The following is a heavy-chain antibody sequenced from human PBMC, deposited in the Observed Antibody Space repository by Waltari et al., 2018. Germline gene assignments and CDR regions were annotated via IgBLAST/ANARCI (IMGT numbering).Heavy chain of an antibody. CDR3: AKHQLLQAYYYSMDV. V-gene: IGHV3-23*04. Sequence: EVQLVESGGALVQPGGSLRLSCAASGSNFRTEGMNWVRQAPGKGLEWVSSITSDGSGTYYADTVKGRFTTSRDNSNNTVFLQMNSLRVEDTALYYCAKHQLLQAYYYSMDVWGKGTTVTVSS. J-gene: IGHJ6*03. D-gene: IGHD2-2*01. CDR2: ITSDGSGT. CDR1: GSNFRTEG.